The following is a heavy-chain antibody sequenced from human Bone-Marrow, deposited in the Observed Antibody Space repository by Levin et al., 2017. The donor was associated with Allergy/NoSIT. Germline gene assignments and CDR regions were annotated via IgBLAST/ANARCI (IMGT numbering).Heavy chain of an antibody. Sequence: LSLTCVASKFTFSNYAMHWVRQAPGKGLEWVASISYDGSFDYYADSVKGRFTISRDNSKNTLYLQVNSVTTGDTAVFYCAKDTGNYYDTTGHIDYWGQGTPVIVSS. J-gene: IGHJ4*02. D-gene: IGHD3-16*01. CDR1: KFTFSNYA. CDR3: AKDTGNYYDTTGHIDY. CDR2: ISYDGSFD. V-gene: IGHV3-30*18.